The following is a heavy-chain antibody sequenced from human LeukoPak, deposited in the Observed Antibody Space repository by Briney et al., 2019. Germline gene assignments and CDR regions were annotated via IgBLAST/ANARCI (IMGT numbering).Heavy chain of an antibody. CDR3: ARRYYYDNSGSPFDY. CDR1: GYSFTNYW. Sequence: GEFLKISCKGSGYSFTNYWIGWVRQMPGKGLEWMGMIYPGDSDTRYSPSFQGQVTISADKSISTAYLQRSSLKASDTAMYYCARRYYYDNSGSPFDYWGQGNLVTVSS. V-gene: IGHV5-51*01. CDR2: IYPGDSDT. J-gene: IGHJ4*02. D-gene: IGHD3-22*01.